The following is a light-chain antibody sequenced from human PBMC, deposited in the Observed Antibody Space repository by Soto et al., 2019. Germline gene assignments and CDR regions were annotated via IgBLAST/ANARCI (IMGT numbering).Light chain of an antibody. Sequence: DIPMTQSPSALSAFVGDRVTITCRASQNINNYLSWYQQKPGKAPKFLIYAASRLQRGVPSRFVGTGSGTEFTLTISNLQPEDFATYYCQQSYSSPRYTFGQGTKLEIK. CDR3: QQSYSSPRYT. V-gene: IGKV1-39*01. J-gene: IGKJ2*01. CDR1: QNINNY. CDR2: AAS.